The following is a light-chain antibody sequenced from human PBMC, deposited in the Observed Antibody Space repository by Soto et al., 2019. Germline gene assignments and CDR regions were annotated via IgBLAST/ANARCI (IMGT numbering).Light chain of an antibody. CDR1: QSVYSN. Sequence: IVMTQYPATLSVSPGERATLSCRASQSVYSNLAWYQQKPGQAPRLLIFGASTRATGIPARFSGSGSGTEFTLAISSLQSEDFGVYYCQQYNNWPPLTFGGGTKVEIK. V-gene: IGKV3D-15*01. CDR3: QQYNNWPPLT. CDR2: GAS. J-gene: IGKJ4*01.